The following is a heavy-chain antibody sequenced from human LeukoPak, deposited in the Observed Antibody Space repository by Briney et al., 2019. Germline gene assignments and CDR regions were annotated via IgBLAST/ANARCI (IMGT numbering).Heavy chain of an antibody. V-gene: IGHV3-23*01. CDR2: ISGSGGST. J-gene: IGHJ4*02. Sequence: GGSLRLSCAASGFTFSSYAMSWVRQAPGKGLEWVSAISGSGGSTYYADSVKGRFTTSRDNSKNTLYLQMNSLRAEDTAVYYCSTSNGYNLHFDYWGQGTLVTVSS. D-gene: IGHD5-24*01. CDR3: STSNGYNLHFDY. CDR1: GFTFSSYA.